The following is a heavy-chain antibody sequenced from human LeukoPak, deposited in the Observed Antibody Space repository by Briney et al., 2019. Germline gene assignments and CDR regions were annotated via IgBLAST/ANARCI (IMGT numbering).Heavy chain of an antibody. CDR2: IYYSGST. D-gene: IGHD2-2*02. J-gene: IGHJ4*02. CDR1: GGSISSYY. Sequence: SETLSLTCTVSGGSISSYYWNWIRHPPGKGLEWIGYIYYSGSTNYNPSLKSRVTISVDTSKNQFSLKLSSVSAADTAVYYCASDRGAIRYWGQGTLVTVSS. CDR3: ASDRGAIRY. V-gene: IGHV4-59*01.